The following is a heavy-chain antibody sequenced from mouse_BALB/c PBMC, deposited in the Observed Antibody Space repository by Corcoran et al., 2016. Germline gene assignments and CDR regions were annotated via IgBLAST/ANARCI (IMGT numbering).Heavy chain of an antibody. CDR2: INPDSSTI. J-gene: IGHJ3*01. CDR1: GFDFSRYW. D-gene: IGHD2-1*01. CDR3: ARLGYYGNSAY. V-gene: IGHV4-1*02. Sequence: EVKLLESGGGLVQPGGSLKLSCAASGFDFSRYWMSWVRQAPGKGLEWIGEINPDSSTINYTQSLKDKFIISRENAKNTLDLQMSKVRSEDTALYYCARLGYYGNSAYWGQGTLVTVSA.